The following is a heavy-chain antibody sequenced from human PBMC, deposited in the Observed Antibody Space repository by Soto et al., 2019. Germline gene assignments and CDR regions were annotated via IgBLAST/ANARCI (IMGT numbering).Heavy chain of an antibody. J-gene: IGHJ1*01. Sequence: ASVKVSCKASGYTFTSYGISWVRQAPGQGLEWMGWISAYNGNTNYAQKLQGRVTMTTDTSTSTAYMELRSLRSDDTAVYYCARESHYYESSTLHHWGQGTQVTVSS. D-gene: IGHD3-22*01. V-gene: IGHV1-18*01. CDR1: GYTFTSYG. CDR2: ISAYNGNT. CDR3: ARESHYYESSTLHH.